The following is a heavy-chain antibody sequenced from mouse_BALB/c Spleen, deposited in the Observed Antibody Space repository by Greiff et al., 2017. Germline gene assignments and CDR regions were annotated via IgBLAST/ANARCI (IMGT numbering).Heavy chain of an antibody. CDR3: ARGGYGSSYPWFAY. V-gene: IGHV1-14*01. J-gene: IGHJ3*01. D-gene: IGHD1-1*01. CDR1: GYTFTSYV. CDR2: INPYNDGT. Sequence: EVKLVESGPELVKPGASVKMSCKASGYTFTSYVMHWVKQKPGQGLEWIGYINPYNDGTKYNEKFKGKATLTSDKSSSTAYMELSSLTSEDSAVYYCARGGYGSSYPWFAYWGQGTLVTVSA.